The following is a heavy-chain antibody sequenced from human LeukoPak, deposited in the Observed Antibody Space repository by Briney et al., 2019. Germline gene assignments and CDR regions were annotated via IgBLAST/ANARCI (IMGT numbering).Heavy chain of an antibody. CDR3: ARRWAVAAVDY. J-gene: IGHJ4*02. CDR2: MSYDGSNK. CDR1: EFTFSSYA. V-gene: IGHV3-30-3*01. Sequence: PGGSLRLSCAASEFTFSSYAMHWVRQAPGKGLEWVAVMSYDGSNKYYADSVKGRFTISRDNAKNTLYLQMNSLRTEDTAVYYCARRWAVAAVDYWGQGTLVTVSS. D-gene: IGHD6-19*01.